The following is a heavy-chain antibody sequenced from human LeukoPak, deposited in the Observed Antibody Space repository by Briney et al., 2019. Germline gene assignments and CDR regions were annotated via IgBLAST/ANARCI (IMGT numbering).Heavy chain of an antibody. CDR3: ATDHNYAFDN. CDR2: IGIDSGNP. CDR1: GFPFMDYS. D-gene: IGHD1-1*01. Sequence: GGSLRLSCAASGFPFMDYSMNWVRQAPGEGLEWISDIGIDSGNPKYADPVKGRFPISGDSAKKSLYLKINSLRVEDTAVYYCATDHNYAFDNWGQGTLVTVSS. V-gene: IGHV3-48*04. J-gene: IGHJ4*02.